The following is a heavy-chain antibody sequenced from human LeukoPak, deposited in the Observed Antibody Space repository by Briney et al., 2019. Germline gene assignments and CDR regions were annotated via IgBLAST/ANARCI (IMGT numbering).Heavy chain of an antibody. CDR2: IYIFSGST. Sequence: SETLSLTCIISGGSISSTTYYWGWIRQPPGKGLEWIGRIYIFSGSTNYKPSLKSRVTISVATSKNQFSLKLTSVTAADTAVYYCARVDGSCSGASCPSGNWFDPWGQGTLVTVSS. CDR1: GGSISSTTYY. J-gene: IGHJ5*02. D-gene: IGHD2-15*01. CDR3: ARVDGSCSGASCPSGNWFDP. V-gene: IGHV4-39*07.